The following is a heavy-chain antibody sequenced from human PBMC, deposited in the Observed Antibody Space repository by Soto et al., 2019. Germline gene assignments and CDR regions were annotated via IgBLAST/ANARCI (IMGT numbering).Heavy chain of an antibody. CDR1: GFNLNTYG. Sequence: GGSLRLSCVASGFNLNTYGIYWVRPAPGKGLQWVAQILYDGSKKHYADSVRGRFTITRDNSKNTVYLQMDSLRVDDTAMYYCVRDLALMADYWRQGTLVTVSS. D-gene: IGHD3-16*01. CDR3: VRDLALMADY. CDR2: ILYDGSKK. J-gene: IGHJ4*02. V-gene: IGHV3-30*03.